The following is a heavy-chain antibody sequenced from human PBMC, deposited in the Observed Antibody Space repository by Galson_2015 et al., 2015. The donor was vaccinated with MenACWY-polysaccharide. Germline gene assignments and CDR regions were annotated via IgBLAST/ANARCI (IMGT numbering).Heavy chain of an antibody. D-gene: IGHD2-21*01. V-gene: IGHV3-30-3*01. CDR2: ISYNGNNI. J-gene: IGHJ6*02. Sequence: SLRLSCAASGFTFSSYAKHWVRQAPGKGLEWVAVISYNGNNIYYADSEEGRFTISRDNFKSTLYLQMNSLRPEDTGVYYCARSYCDRTTCYGMDVWGQGTMVTVSS. CDR3: ARSYCDRTTCYGMDV. CDR1: GFTFSSYA.